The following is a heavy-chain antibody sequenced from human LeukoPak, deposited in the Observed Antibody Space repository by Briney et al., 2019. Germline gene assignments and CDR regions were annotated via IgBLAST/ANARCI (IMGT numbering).Heavy chain of an antibody. D-gene: IGHD6-6*01. J-gene: IGHJ4*02. CDR1: GFTFSNYW. V-gene: IGHV3-7*01. Sequence: GGSLRLSCVASGFTFSNYWMSWVRQAPGKGLEWVANIKQDGSEKYYVDSVKGRFTISRDNAKNSLYLQMNSLRVEDTAVYYCARIGYSSSSNDYWGQGTLVTVSS. CDR2: IKQDGSEK. CDR3: ARIGYSSSSNDY.